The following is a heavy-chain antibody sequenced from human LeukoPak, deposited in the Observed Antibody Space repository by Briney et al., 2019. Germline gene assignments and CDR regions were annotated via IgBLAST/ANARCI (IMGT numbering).Heavy chain of an antibody. CDR2: IYYSGST. J-gene: IGHJ6*03. CDR3: ARVSATDYGDYYYYMDV. D-gene: IGHD4-17*01. CDR1: GGSISSSSYY. V-gene: IGHV4-39*07. Sequence: SETLSLTCTVSGGSISSSSYYWGWIRQPPGKGLEWIGSIYYSGSTYYNPSLKSRVTISVDTSKNQFSLKLSSVTAADTAVYYCARVSATDYGDYYYYMDVWGKGTTVTVSS.